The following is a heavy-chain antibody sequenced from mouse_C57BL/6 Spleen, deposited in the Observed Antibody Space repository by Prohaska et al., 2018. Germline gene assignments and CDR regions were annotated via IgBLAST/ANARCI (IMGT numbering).Heavy chain of an antibody. D-gene: IGHD1-1*01. J-gene: IGHJ3*01. V-gene: IGHV1-55*01. CDR1: GYTFTSYW. Sequence: QVQLQQPGAELVKPGASVKMSCKASGYTFTSYWITWVKQRPGQGLEWIGDIYPGSGSTNYNEKFKSKATLTVDTSSSTDYMQLSSLTSEDSAVYYCAREGDYGSSPWFAYWGQGTLVTVSA. CDR3: AREGDYGSSPWFAY. CDR2: IYPGSGST.